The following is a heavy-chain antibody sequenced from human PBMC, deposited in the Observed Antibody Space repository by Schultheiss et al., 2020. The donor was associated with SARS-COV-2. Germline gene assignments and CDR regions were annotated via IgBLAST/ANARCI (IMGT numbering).Heavy chain of an antibody. CDR3: ARDSLAGAPGGWFDP. CDR1: GYTFTSYA. Sequence: ASVKVSCKASGYTFTSYAMHWVRLAPGQRLEWMGWINAGNGNTKYSQKFQGRVTITRDTSASTAYMELSSLRSEDTAVYYCARDSLAGAPGGWFDPWGQGTLVTVSS. D-gene: IGHD3-10*01. CDR2: INAGNGNT. J-gene: IGHJ5*02. V-gene: IGHV1-3*01.